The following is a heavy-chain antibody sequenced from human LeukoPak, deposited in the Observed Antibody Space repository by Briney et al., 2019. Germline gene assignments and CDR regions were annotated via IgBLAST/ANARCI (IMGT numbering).Heavy chain of an antibody. Sequence: GGSLRLSCAASGFTFSNAWMSWVRQAPGKGLEWVGRIKSTPDGGTTDYAAPVKGRFTISRDDSENILYLQMNGLKTEDTAVYYCTTYVCSGGSCYYFDYWGPGTLVTVSS. V-gene: IGHV3-15*01. CDR3: TTYVCSGGSCYYFDY. D-gene: IGHD2-15*01. CDR1: GFTFSNAW. J-gene: IGHJ4*02. CDR2: IKSTPDGGTT.